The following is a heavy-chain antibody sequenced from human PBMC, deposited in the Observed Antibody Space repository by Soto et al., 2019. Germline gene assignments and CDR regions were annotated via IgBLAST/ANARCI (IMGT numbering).Heavy chain of an antibody. V-gene: IGHV3-7*03. CDR2: IKQDGSEK. CDR1: GFTFSSYW. D-gene: IGHD3-22*01. CDR3: ARLFRDDSSGYYRPYYFDY. Sequence: GGSLRLSCAASGFTFSSYWMSWVRQAPGKGLEWVANIKQDGSEKYYVDSVKGRFTISRDNAKNSLYLQMNSLRAEDPAVYYCARLFRDDSSGYYRPYYFDYWGQGTLVTVSS. J-gene: IGHJ4*02.